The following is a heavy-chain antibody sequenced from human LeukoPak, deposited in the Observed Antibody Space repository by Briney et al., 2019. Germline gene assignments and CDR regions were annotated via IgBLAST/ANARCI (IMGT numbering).Heavy chain of an antibody. D-gene: IGHD3-3*01. J-gene: IGHJ5*02. CDR2: ISAYNGNT. Sequence: ASVEVSCKASGYTFTIYAMNWVRQAPGQGLEWMGWISAYNGNTNYAQKLQGRVTMTTDTSTSTAYMELRSLRSDDTAVYYCARVAIFGVVIIGNWFDPWGQGTLVTVSS. V-gene: IGHV1-18*01. CDR3: ARVAIFGVVIIGNWFDP. CDR1: GYTFTIYA.